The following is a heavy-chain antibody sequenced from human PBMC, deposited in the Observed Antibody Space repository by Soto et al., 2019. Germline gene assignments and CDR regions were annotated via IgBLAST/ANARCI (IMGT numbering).Heavy chain of an antibody. Sequence: GGSLKLSCAASGLTFSSYAMSWVRQAPGKGLEWVSAISGSGGSTYYADSLKSRVTISVDTSKNQFSLKLSSVTAADTAVYYCAREGEIAVAGSRRNTNWFDPWGQGTLVTVSS. J-gene: IGHJ5*02. D-gene: IGHD6-19*01. V-gene: IGHV3-23*01. CDR3: AREGEIAVAGSRRNTNWFDP. CDR2: ISGSGGST. CDR1: GLTFSSYA.